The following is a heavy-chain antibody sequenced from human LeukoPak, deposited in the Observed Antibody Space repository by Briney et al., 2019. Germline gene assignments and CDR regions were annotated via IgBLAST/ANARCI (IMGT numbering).Heavy chain of an antibody. CDR3: AKDRPNYYESNGHYYRRDGDY. V-gene: IGHV3-23*01. Sequence: PGGSLRLSCAASGFTFNIYAMSWVRQAPGKGLEWVSSIRSSGGYTYYEDSVKGRFTISRDNSKNTLYLQMNSLRAEDTAIYYCAKDRPNYYESNGHYYRRDGDYWGQGTLVTVSS. J-gene: IGHJ4*02. D-gene: IGHD3-22*01. CDR2: IRSSGGYT. CDR1: GFTFNIYA.